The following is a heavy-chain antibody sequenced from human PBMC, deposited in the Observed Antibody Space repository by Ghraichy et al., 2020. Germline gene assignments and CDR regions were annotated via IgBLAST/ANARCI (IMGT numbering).Heavy chain of an antibody. CDR3: TTDTPPITMIVVVSY. D-gene: IGHD3-22*01. J-gene: IGHJ4*02. V-gene: IGHV3-15*01. Sequence: LSLTCAASGFTFSNAWMSWVRQAPGKGLEWVGRIKSKTDGGTTDYAAPVKGRFTISRDDSKNTLYLQMNSLKTEDTAVYYCTTDTPPITMIVVVSYWGQGTLVTVSS. CDR2: IKSKTDGGTT. CDR1: GFTFSNAW.